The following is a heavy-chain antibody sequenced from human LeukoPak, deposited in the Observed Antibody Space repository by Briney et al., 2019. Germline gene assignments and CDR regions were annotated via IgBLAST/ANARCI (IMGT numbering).Heavy chain of an antibody. D-gene: IGHD6-13*01. CDR1: GFTFSSYA. CDR2: ISSNGGST. J-gene: IGHJ4*02. Sequence: GGSLRLSCAASGFTFSSYAMHWVRQAPGKGLEYVSAISSNGGSTYYANSVKGRFTISRDNSKNTLYLQMGSLRAEDMAVYYCARQAAAGTSSYDYWGQGTLVTVSS. CDR3: ARQAAAGTSSYDY. V-gene: IGHV3-64*01.